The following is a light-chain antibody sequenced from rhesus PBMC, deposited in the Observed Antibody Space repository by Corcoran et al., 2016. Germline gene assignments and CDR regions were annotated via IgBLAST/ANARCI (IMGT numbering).Light chain of an antibody. J-gene: IGKJ4*01. CDR2: GGS. Sequence: DIVMTQTPLSLPITPGEPASISCRSSQSLLHSNGNTYLHWYLQKPGQSPRLVLYGGSNRASGVPDRFSGSGSGTDFTLKISKVEAEDVGVYYCVQAIAFPLTFGGGTKVEIK. CDR3: VQAIAFPLT. V-gene: IGKV2-72*01. CDR1: QSLLHSNGNTY.